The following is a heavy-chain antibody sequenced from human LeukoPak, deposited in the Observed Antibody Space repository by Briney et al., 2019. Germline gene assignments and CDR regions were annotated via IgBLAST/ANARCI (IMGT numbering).Heavy chain of an antibody. CDR2: INPSGGST. Sequence: ASVKVSCKASGYTFTSYYMHWVRQAPGQGLEWMGIINPSGGSTSYAQKFQGRVTMTRDTSTSTVYMELSNLRSEDTAVYYCARDGWFGELGLWFDPWGQGTLVTVSS. J-gene: IGHJ5*02. CDR1: GYTFTSYY. V-gene: IGHV1-46*03. D-gene: IGHD3-10*01. CDR3: ARDGWFGELGLWFDP.